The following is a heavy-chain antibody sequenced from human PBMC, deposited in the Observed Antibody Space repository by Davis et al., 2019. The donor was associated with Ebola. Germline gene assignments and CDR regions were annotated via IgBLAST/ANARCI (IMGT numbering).Heavy chain of an antibody. J-gene: IGHJ6*02. V-gene: IGHV4-61*01. CDR1: GGSVSSGSYY. D-gene: IGHD5-18*01. CDR2: IYYSGST. CDR3: ARANRGYSYYSYYYYGMDV. Sequence: MPSETLSLTCTVSGGSVSSGSYYWSWIRQPPGKGLEWIGYIYYSGSTNYNPSLKSRVTISVDTSKNQFSLKLSSVTAADTAVYYCARANRGYSYYSYYYYGMDVWGQGTTVTVSS.